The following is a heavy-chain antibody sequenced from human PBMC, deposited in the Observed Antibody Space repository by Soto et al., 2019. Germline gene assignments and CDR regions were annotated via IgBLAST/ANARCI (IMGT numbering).Heavy chain of an antibody. CDR3: AREEAARVNWFDP. CDR1: GGSISSGDYY. CDR2: IYYSGST. V-gene: IGHV4-30-4*01. Sequence: SATLSLTCTVSGGSISSGDYYWSWIRQPPGKGLEWIGYIYYSGSTYYNPSLKSRVTISVDTSKNQFSPKLSSVTAADTAVYYCAREEAARVNWFDPWGQGTLVTVSS. D-gene: IGHD6-6*01. J-gene: IGHJ5*02.